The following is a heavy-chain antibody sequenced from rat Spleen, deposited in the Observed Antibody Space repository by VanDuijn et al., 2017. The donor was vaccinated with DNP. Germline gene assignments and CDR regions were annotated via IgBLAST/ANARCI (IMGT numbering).Heavy chain of an antibody. D-gene: IGHD1-2*01. Sequence: EVQLVESGGDLVQPGRSLKLSCAASGFTFNNYWMFWIRQAPGKGLEWVASINTDGGSTYYPDSVKGRFTISRDNAENTVYLQMSSLRSEDTATYYCASWAPIAPLSTSNYWGQGVMVTVSS. CDR2: INTDGGST. V-gene: IGHV5-58*01. CDR1: GFTFNNYW. J-gene: IGHJ2*01. CDR3: ASWAPIAPLSTSNY.